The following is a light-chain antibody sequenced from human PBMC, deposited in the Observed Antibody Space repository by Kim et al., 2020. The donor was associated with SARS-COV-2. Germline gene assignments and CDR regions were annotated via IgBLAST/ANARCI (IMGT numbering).Light chain of an antibody. CDR3: QQSYT. CDR2: GAS. J-gene: IGKJ2*01. CDR1: QSVSSN. V-gene: IGKV3-15*01. Sequence: IVMTQSPATLSVSPGERATLSCRASQSVSSNLAWYQQKPGQAPRLLIYGASTRATGIPARFSGSGSGTEFTLTISSLQSEDFAVYYCQQSYTFGQGTKLEI.